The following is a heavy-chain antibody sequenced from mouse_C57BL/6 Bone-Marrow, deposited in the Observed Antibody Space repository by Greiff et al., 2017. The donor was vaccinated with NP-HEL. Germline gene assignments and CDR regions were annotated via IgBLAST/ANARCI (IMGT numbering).Heavy chain of an antibody. V-gene: IGHV1-15*01. Sequence: QVQLQQSGAELVRPGASVTLSCKASGYTFTDYEMHWVKQTPVHGLEWIGAIDPETGGTAYNQKFKGKAILTPDKSSSTAYMELRSLTSEDSAVYYCTRSYSNSSWFAYWGQGTLVTVSA. CDR2: IDPETGGT. CDR1: GYTFTDYE. CDR3: TRSYSNSSWFAY. J-gene: IGHJ3*01. D-gene: IGHD2-5*01.